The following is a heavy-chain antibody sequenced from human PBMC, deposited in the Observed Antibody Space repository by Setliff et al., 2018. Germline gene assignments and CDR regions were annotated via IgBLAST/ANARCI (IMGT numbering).Heavy chain of an antibody. CDR2: IDQSGST. V-gene: IGHV4-34*01. Sequence: SETLSLTCAVYGDSFSGYFWTWIRQPPGKGLEWIGDIDQSGSTNYNPSLKSRLTISVDTSKNQFSLKLSSVTAADTAVYFCAREDGPNYYYYYMDIWGKGTTVTVSS. D-gene: IGHD2-15*01. J-gene: IGHJ6*03. CDR3: AREDGPNYYYYYMDI. CDR1: GDSFSGYF.